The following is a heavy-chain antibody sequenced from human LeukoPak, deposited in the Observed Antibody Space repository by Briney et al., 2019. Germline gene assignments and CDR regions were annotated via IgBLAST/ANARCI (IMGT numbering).Heavy chain of an antibody. CDR2: IYTSGST. J-gene: IGHJ4*02. CDR1: SCPISRYH. V-gene: IGHV4-4*07. Sequence: PSETLSLTCTVSSCPISRYHWRWIRQPAGKGLKWIVRIYTSGSTNYNPSLKSRVTMSVDTSKNQFSLKLSSVTAADTAVYYCARDTLEYYDSSGFRDWGQGTLVTVSS. D-gene: IGHD3-22*01. CDR3: ARDTLEYYDSSGFRD.